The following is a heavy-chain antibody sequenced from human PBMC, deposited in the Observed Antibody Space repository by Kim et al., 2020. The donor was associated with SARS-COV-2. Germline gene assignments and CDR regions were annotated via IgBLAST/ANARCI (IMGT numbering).Heavy chain of an antibody. Sequence: GGSLRLSCAASGFAFSSYGMTWVRQAPGRGLEWVSPFTSDDIRHYADSVKGRFSISRDNSKNMLYLQMNSLGAEDTAVYYCGDCYGPESHFTYWGQGTQVPVYS. CDR3: GDCYGPESHFTY. J-gene: IGHJ4*02. CDR1: GFAFSSYG. CDR2: FTSDDIR. V-gene: IGHV3-23*01. D-gene: IGHD3-10*01.